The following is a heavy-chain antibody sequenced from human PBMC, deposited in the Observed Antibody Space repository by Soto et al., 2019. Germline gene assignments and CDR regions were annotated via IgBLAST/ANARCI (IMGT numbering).Heavy chain of an antibody. CDR3: ARDPLQYCSGGSCLSFDY. J-gene: IGHJ4*02. Sequence: PGGSLRLSCAASGFTFSSYSMNWVRQAPGKGLEWVSSISSSSSYIYYADSVKGRFTISRDNAKNSLYLQMNSLRAEDTAVYYCARDPLQYCSGGSCLSFDYWGQGTLVTVSS. V-gene: IGHV3-21*01. D-gene: IGHD2-15*01. CDR2: ISSSSSYI. CDR1: GFTFSSYS.